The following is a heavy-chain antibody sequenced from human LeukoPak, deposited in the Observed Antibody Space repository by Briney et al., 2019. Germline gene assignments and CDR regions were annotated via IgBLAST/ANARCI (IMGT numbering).Heavy chain of an antibody. Sequence: PGGSLRLSCAAPGFTFSSYAMHWVRQAPGKGLEYVSAISSNGGSTYYANSVKGRFTISRDNSKNTLYLQMGSLRAEDMAVYYCARDKYYDSSGYYFYFDYWGQGTLVTVSS. V-gene: IGHV3-64*01. CDR3: ARDKYYDSSGYYFYFDY. J-gene: IGHJ4*02. CDR1: GFTFSSYA. D-gene: IGHD3-22*01. CDR2: ISSNGGST.